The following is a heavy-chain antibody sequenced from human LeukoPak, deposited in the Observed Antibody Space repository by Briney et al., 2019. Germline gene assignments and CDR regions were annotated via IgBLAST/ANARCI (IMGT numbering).Heavy chain of an antibody. CDR3: AREYSSSSGRSFDY. Sequence: PGGSLRLSCAASRFIFGTYSMNWVRQAPGKGLEWVSYISSGSNTIYYADSVKGRFTISRDNAKNSLYLQMNSLRAEDTAVYYCAREYSSSSGRSFDYWGQGTLVTVSS. V-gene: IGHV3-48*01. CDR1: RFIFGTYS. J-gene: IGHJ4*02. CDR2: ISSGSNTI. D-gene: IGHD6-6*01.